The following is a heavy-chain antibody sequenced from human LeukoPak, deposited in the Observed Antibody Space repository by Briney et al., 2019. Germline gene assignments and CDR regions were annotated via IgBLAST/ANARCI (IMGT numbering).Heavy chain of an antibody. D-gene: IGHD4-17*01. J-gene: IGHJ3*02. CDR2: ISWDGGST. CDR3: AKGGEDDYGAPSDAFDI. V-gene: IGHV3-20*04. CDR1: GFTFDDYG. Sequence: GGSLRLSCAASGFTFDDYGMNWVRQAPGEGLEWVSGISWDGGSTSYADSVKGRFTISRDNAKNSLYLQMNSLRAEDTAVYYCAKGGEDDYGAPSDAFDIWGQGTMVTVSS.